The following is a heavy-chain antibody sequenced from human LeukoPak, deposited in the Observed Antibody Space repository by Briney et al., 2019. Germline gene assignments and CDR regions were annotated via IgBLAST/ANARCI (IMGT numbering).Heavy chain of an antibody. CDR2: IAAYNGAT. CDR3: AREDSNSENF. D-gene: IGHD2/OR15-2a*01. V-gene: IGHV1-18*01. J-gene: IGHJ4*02. Sequence: ASVKVSCKASGYPFTSYGLTWVRQTPGQGLQWTGWIAAYNGATNYAQIFQGRISMTTDSSTNTRYMELRSLTSDDTAVYYCAREDSNSENFWGQGTLVTVSS. CDR1: GYPFTSYG.